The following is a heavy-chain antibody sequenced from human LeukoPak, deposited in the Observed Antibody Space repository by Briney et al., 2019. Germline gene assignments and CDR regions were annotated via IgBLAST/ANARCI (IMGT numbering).Heavy chain of an antibody. CDR3: ARIDRAVAGTIDY. CDR1: GGSISSYF. V-gene: IGHV4-59*08. Sequence: SETLSLTCTVSGGSISSYFWSWIRQPPGKGLEWIGYIYYSGSTNYNPSLKSRATMSVDTSKNQFSLKLSSVTAADTAVYYCARIDRAVAGTIDYWGQGTLVTVSS. J-gene: IGHJ4*02. D-gene: IGHD6-19*01. CDR2: IYYSGST.